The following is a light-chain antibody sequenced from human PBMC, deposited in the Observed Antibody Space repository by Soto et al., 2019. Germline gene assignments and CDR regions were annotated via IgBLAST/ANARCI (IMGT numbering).Light chain of an antibody. CDR1: SSDIGAYNF. J-gene: IGLJ2*01. CDR3: TSWTTSTTLI. Sequence: QSALTQPASVSGSPGQSITISCTGTSSDIGAYNFVSWYQQHPGKAPKLMLYDVNIRSSGVSNRSSGSKSGYTASLTSAGLQAEDEADYYCTSWTTSTTLIFGGGTKLTVL. CDR2: DVN. V-gene: IGLV2-14*03.